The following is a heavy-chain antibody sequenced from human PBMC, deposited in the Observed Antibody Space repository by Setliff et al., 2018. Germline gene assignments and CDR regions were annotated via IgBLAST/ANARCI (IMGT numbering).Heavy chain of an antibody. CDR2: IYYSGST. CDR1: GGSISSHY. CDR3: ARDFWYYDSSGYYEFPYFDY. J-gene: IGHJ4*02. D-gene: IGHD3-22*01. V-gene: IGHV4-59*11. Sequence: SETLSLTCTVSGGSISSHYWSWIRPPPRKGLEWIGSIYYSGSTNYNPSLKSRVTISVDTSKTQFSLKLSSVTAADTAVYYCARDFWYYDSSGYYEFPYFDYWGPGTLVTVSS.